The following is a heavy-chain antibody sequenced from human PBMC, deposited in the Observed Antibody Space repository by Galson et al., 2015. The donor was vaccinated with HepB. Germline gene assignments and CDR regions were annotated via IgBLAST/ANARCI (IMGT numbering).Heavy chain of an antibody. V-gene: IGHV3-23*01. D-gene: IGHD3-3*01. J-gene: IGHJ4*02. CDR3: AGGHWSH. Sequence: SLRLSCAASGFTFSSSAMSWVRQAPGKGLEWVSYISGASGATYYADSVKGRFTISRDNSKKTLYLQMNSLRAEDTAVYYCAGGHWSHWGQGTLVTVSS. CDR1: GFTFSSSA. CDR2: ISGASGAT.